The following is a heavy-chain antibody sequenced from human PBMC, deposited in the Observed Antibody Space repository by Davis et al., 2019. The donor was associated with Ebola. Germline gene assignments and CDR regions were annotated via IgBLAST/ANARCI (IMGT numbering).Heavy chain of an antibody. CDR2: INPSGGST. D-gene: IGHD3-22*01. V-gene: IGHV1-46*01. J-gene: IGHJ6*02. CDR1: GYTFTSYY. Sequence: ASVKVSCKASGYTFTSYYMHWVRQAPGQGLEWMGIINPSGGSTSYAQKFQGRVTMTRDTSTSTVYMELNSLRDEDTAVYYCARRLDYYDSSGYYYDYYGMDVWGQGTTVTVSS. CDR3: ARRLDYYDSSGYYYDYYGMDV.